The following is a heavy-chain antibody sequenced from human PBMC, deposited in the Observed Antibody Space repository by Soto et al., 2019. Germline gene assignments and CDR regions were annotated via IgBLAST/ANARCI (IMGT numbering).Heavy chain of an antibody. D-gene: IGHD2-2*01. CDR1: GGSVSSGSYY. CDR3: ARGTRSNYYYYGMDV. V-gene: IGHV4-39*07. J-gene: IGHJ6*02. CDR2: INHSGST. Sequence: PSETLSLTCTVSGGSVSSGSYYWSWIRQPPGKGLEWIGEINHSGSTNYNPSLKSRVTISVDTSKNQFSLKLSSVTAADTAVYYCARGTRSNYYYYGMDVWGQGTTVTVS.